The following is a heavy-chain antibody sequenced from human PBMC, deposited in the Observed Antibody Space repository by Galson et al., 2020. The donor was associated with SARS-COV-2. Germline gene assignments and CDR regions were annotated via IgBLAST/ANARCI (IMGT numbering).Heavy chain of an antibody. CDR2: IYQSGSP. Sequence: SETLSLTCAVSGGSILSGGFSWNWIRQSPGKGLEWIATIYQSGSPYYNPSLKSRVSISGDRSKNHFYLNLTTVTAADTAVYYCARGYLRAFDPWGQGTLVTVSS. V-gene: IGHV4-30-2*06. CDR3: ARGYLRAFDP. D-gene: IGHD2-2*01. J-gene: IGHJ5*02. CDR1: GGSILSGGFS.